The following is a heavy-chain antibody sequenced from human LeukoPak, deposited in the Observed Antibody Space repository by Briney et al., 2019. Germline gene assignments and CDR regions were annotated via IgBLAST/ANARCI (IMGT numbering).Heavy chain of an antibody. Sequence: GASVKVSCKASGYTFTSYAMHWVRQAPGQRLEWMGWINAGNGNTKYSQKFQGRVTITRDTSASTAYMELSSLRSEDTAVYYCARDLSTDSSGYYYVNWFDPWGQGTLVTVSS. CDR1: GYTFTSYA. D-gene: IGHD3-22*01. J-gene: IGHJ5*02. V-gene: IGHV1-3*01. CDR2: INAGNGNT. CDR3: ARDLSTDSSGYYYVNWFDP.